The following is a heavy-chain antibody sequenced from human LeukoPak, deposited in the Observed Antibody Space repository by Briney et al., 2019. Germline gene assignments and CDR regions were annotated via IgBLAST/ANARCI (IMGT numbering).Heavy chain of an antibody. CDR2: IYYNGST. Sequence: SQTLSLTCTVSGGSISSGDYYWSWIRQHPGKGLEWIGDIYYNGSTCYNPSLKSRLTISLDTSKNQFSLELSSVTAADTAVYYCARAFVSTGTDYWGQGTLVTVSS. CDR1: GGSISSGDYY. D-gene: IGHD2-8*02. V-gene: IGHV4-31*03. CDR3: ARAFVSTGTDY. J-gene: IGHJ4*02.